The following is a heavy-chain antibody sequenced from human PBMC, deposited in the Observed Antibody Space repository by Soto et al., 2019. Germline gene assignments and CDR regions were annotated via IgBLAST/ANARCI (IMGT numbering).Heavy chain of an antibody. CDR1: GYTFTTYG. D-gene: IGHD2-8*02. CDR2: ISAYNGNT. CDR3: ARDRYCTGSPCYTFYSYGMDV. Sequence: ASVKVSCKASGYTFTTYGISWVRQAPGQGLEWMGWISAYNGNTNYAQKLQGRVTMTTDTPTSTAYMELGSLRSDDTAIYYCARDRYCTGSPCYTFYSYGMDVWGQGTTVTVS. V-gene: IGHV1-18*04. J-gene: IGHJ6*02.